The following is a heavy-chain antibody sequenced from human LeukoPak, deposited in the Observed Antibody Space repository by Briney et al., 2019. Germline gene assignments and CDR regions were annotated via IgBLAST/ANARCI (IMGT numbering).Heavy chain of an antibody. J-gene: IGHJ4*02. V-gene: IGHV4-4*02. CDR2: IYHSGST. CDR1: GGSISSSNW. D-gene: IGHD1-26*01. Sequence: SGTLSLTCAVSGGSISSSNWWCWVRQPPGKGLEWIGEIYHSGSTYYNPSLKSRVTISVDTSKNQFSLKLSSVTAADTAVYYCARVSRSIVAPDYWGQGTLVTVSS. CDR3: ARVSRSIVAPDY.